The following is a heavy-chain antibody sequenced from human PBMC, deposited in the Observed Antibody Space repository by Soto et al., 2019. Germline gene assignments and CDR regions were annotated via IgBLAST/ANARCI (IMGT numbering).Heavy chain of an antibody. Sequence: GGSLRLSCAASGFTVSSNYMSWVRQAPGKGLEWVSVIYSGGRTYYADSVKGRFTISRDNSKNTLYLQMNSLRAEDTAVYYCAKDLLEWLLRQRGDFGYWGQGTLVTVS. CDR3: AKDLLEWLLRQRGDFGY. J-gene: IGHJ4*02. V-gene: IGHV3-66*01. CDR1: GFTVSSNY. D-gene: IGHD3-3*01. CDR2: IYSGGRT.